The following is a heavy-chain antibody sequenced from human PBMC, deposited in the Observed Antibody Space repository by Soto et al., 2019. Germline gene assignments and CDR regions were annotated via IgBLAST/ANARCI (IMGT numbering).Heavy chain of an antibody. V-gene: IGHV4-31*03. CDR2: IYYSGST. CDR3: ARSQDIVLVPAALDYYYYYGMDV. D-gene: IGHD2-2*01. J-gene: IGHJ6*02. CDR1: GGSISSGGYY. Sequence: SETLSLTCTVSGGSISSGGYYWSWIRQHPGKGLEWIGYIYYSGSTYYNPSLKSRVTISVDTSKNQFSLKLSSVTAADTAVYYCARSQDIVLVPAALDYYYYYGMDVWGQGTTVT.